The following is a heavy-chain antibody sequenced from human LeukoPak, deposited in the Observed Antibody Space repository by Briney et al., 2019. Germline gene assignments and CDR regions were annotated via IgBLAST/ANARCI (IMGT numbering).Heavy chain of an antibody. CDR3: AKAPDSRGCYPIDY. J-gene: IGHJ4*02. CDR2: INTNTGST. D-gene: IGHD6-19*01. CDR1: GYTFTSYA. V-gene: IGHV7-4-1*02. Sequence: ASVKVSCKASGYTFTSYAMNWVRQAPGQGLEWMGWINTNTGSTTYAQGFTGRFVFSLDTSISTAYLQISSLKAEDTAVYYCAKAPDSRGCYPIDYWGQGTLVTVSS.